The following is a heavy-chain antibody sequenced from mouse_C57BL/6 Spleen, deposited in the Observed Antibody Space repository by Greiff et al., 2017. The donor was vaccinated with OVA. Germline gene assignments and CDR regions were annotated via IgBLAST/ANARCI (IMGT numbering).Heavy chain of an antibody. CDR1: GYTFTDYN. CDR2: IKPNNGGN. Sequence: EVQLQQSGPELVKPGASVKMSCKASGYTFTDYNMHWVKQSHGKSLEWIGYIKPNNGGNSNKQKFKGKATLTVNKYSSTAYMELRSLTSEDSAVYYCARGGGPYYFDYWGQGTTLTVSS. D-gene: IGHD1-1*02. CDR3: ARGGGPYYFDY. V-gene: IGHV1-22*01. J-gene: IGHJ2*01.